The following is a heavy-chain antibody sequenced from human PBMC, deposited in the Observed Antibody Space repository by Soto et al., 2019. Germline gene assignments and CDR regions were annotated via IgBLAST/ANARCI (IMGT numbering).Heavy chain of an antibody. CDR3: ARGGFNYAS. CDR2: LSSSGVSM. J-gene: IGHJ5*02. V-gene: IGHV3-11*01. D-gene: IGHD5-18*01. Sequence: QVQLLQSGGGLVKPGGSLRLSCAASGFTFSSSYMSWIRQAPGKGLEWVSYLSSSGVSMYYADSVKGRFTISRDNANNSLYLQMNSLRAEDTAVYYCARGGFNYASWGQGTLVTVPP. CDR1: GFTFSSSY.